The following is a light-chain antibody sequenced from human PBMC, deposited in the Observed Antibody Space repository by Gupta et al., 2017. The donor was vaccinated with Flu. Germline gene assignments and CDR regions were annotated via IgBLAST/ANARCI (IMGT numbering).Light chain of an antibody. J-gene: IGLJ3*02. CDR1: SRDVGGYNY. CDR3: SSYTSSSTWV. CDR2: EVS. V-gene: IGLV2-14*01. Sequence: QSALPQPASVSGSPGQSITISCTGPSRDVGGYNYVSWYQQHPGKAPKLMIYEVSNRPSGVSNRFSGSKSGNTASLTISGLQAEDEADYYCSSYTSSSTWVFGGGTKLTVL.